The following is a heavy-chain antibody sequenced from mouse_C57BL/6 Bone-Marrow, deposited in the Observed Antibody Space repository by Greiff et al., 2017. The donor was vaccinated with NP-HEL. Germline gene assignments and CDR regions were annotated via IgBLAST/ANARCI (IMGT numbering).Heavy chain of an antibody. Sequence: VQLQQSGAELVKPGASVKMSCKASGYTFTSYWITWVKQRPGQGLEWIGDIYPGSGSTNYNEKFKSKATLTVDTSSSTAYMQLSSLTSEDSAVYYCASLYDGYPTFDDWGQGTTLTVSS. J-gene: IGHJ2*01. CDR3: ASLYDGYPTFDD. V-gene: IGHV1-55*01. CDR2: IYPGSGST. CDR1: GYTFTSYW. D-gene: IGHD2-3*01.